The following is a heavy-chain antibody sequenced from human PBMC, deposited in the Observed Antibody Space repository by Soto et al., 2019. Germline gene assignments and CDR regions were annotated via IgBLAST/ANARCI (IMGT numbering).Heavy chain of an antibody. CDR3: ARDPAPHADTDQKFDY. CDR2: ISAYNGNT. J-gene: IGHJ4*01. Sequence: QVQLVQYGAEVKKPGASVRVSCKASGYTFTSYGVSWVRQAPGQGLEWMGWISAYNGNTKYAQKLQGKLTMTTDTSTSTAYMDLRRLRSDDTAMYYCARDPAPHADTDQKFDYWGHGNLVNVSS. V-gene: IGHV1-18*04. CDR1: GYTFTSYG. D-gene: IGHD2-2*01.